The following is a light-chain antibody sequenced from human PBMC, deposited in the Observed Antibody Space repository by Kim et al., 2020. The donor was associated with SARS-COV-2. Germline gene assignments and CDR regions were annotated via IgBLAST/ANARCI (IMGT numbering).Light chain of an antibody. CDR3: CSCAGSYLWV. J-gene: IGLJ3*02. CDR2: DVS. Sequence: QSALTQPRSVSGSPGQSVTISCTGTSSDVGGYNYVSWYQQHPGKAPKLMIYDVSKRPSGVPDRFSGSKSGNTASLTISGLQAEDEADYYCCSCAGSYLWVFGGGTQLTVL. V-gene: IGLV2-11*01. CDR1: SSDVGGYNY.